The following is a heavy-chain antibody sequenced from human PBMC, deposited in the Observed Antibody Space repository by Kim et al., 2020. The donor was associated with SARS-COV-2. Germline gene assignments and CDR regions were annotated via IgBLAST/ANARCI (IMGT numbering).Heavy chain of an antibody. CDR3: ARGGFGMGYYGMDV. CDR1: GFTFSSYW. CDR2: IKQDGSEK. Sequence: GGSLRLSCAASGFTFSSYWMSWVRQAPGKGLEWVANIKQDGSEKYYVDSVKGRFTISRDNAKNSLYLQMNSLRAEDTAVYYCARGGFGMGYYGMDVWGQGTTVTVSS. D-gene: IGHD3-16*01. V-gene: IGHV3-7*03. J-gene: IGHJ6*02.